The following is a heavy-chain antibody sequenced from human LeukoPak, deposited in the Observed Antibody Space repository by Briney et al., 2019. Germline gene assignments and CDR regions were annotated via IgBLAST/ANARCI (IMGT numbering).Heavy chain of an antibody. Sequence: GGSLRLSCAASGFTFSSYAMSWVCQAPGKGLERVSAISGSGGSTYYADSVKGRFTISRDNSKNTLYLQMNSLRAEDTAVYYCAKGDIVVVVAAIAFDIWGQGTMVTVSS. V-gene: IGHV3-23*01. J-gene: IGHJ3*02. CDR3: AKGDIVVVVAAIAFDI. CDR2: ISGSGGST. CDR1: GFTFSSYA. D-gene: IGHD2-15*01.